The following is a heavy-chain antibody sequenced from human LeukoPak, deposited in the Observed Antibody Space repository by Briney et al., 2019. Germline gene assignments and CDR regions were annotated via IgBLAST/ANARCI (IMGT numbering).Heavy chain of an antibody. CDR3: AKARAAVVEAAINY. D-gene: IGHD2-15*01. CDR2: VNSNDRP. Sequence: GGSLRLSCAASGFNFSNYAMTWARQAPGKGLEWVSTVNSNDRPYYADSVKGRFTISRDNSKNTLYLQMNTLRVEDTALYYCAKARAAVVEAAINYWGQGILVTVSP. J-gene: IGHJ4*02. CDR1: GFNFSNYA. V-gene: IGHV3-23*01.